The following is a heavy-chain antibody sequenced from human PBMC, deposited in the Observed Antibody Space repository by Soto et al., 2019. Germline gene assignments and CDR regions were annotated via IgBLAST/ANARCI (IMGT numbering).Heavy chain of an antibody. CDR3: ARGGRGYCRGGSCYSLDY. CDR2: IYYSGST. J-gene: IGHJ4*02. Sequence: QVQLQESGPGLVKPSETLSLTCTVSGGSISSYYWSWIRQPPGKGLEWIGYIYYSGSTNYNPSLKRRVTISVDTSKNQSSRKLSSVTAADTAVYYCARGGRGYCRGGSCYSLDYWGQGTLVTVSS. D-gene: IGHD2-15*01. V-gene: IGHV4-59*01. CDR1: GGSISSYY.